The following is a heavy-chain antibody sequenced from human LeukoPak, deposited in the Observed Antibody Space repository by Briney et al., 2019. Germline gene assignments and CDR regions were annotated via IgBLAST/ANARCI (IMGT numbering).Heavy chain of an antibody. CDR3: ARQGITMIVVVTI. V-gene: IGHV4-30-2*01. J-gene: IGHJ3*02. Sequence: PSETLSLTCAVSGGSISSGGYSWSWIRQPPGKGLEWIGYIYHSGSTYYNPSLKSRVTISVDRSKNQFSLKLSSVTAADTAVYYCARQGITMIVVVTIWGQGTMVTVSS. D-gene: IGHD3-22*01. CDR1: GGSISSGGYS. CDR2: IYHSGST.